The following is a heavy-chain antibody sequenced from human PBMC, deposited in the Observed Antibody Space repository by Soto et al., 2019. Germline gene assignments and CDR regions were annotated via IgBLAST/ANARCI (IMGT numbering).Heavy chain of an antibody. J-gene: IGHJ6*02. CDR3: ARDRDGMDV. CDR2: ISYDGSNK. CDR1: GFTFSSYA. V-gene: IGHV3-30-3*01. Sequence: GGSLRLSCAASGFTFSSYAMHWVRQAPGKGLEWVAVISYDGSNKYYADSVKGRFTISRDNSKNTLYLQMNSLRAEDTAVYYCARDRDGMDVWGQGTTVTVYS.